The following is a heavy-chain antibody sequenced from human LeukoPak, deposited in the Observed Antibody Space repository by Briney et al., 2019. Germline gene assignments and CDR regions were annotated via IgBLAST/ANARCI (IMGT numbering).Heavy chain of an antibody. CDR1: GFTLSSYA. D-gene: IGHD6-13*01. J-gene: IGHJ4*02. Sequence: GGSLRLSCAVSGFTLSSYAMSRVRQAPGTGLEWFTASSGSGCSTYYADSVKARFTISRDNSKNTLYLQMNSLRAEDTAVYYCAKDLGRYSSSWLDYWGQGTLVTVSS. CDR3: AKDLGRYSSSWLDY. V-gene: IGHV3-23*01. CDR2: SSGSGCST.